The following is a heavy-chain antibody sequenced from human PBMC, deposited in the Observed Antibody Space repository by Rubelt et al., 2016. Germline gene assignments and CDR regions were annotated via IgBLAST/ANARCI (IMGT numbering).Heavy chain of an antibody. CDR1: GGSFSGYY. D-gene: IGHD3-22*01. Sequence: QVQLQQWGAGLLKPSETLSLTCAVYGGSFSGYYWSWIRQPPGKGLEWIGEINHSGSTNYNPSLKSRITISVAPSKNKVSRKRGSVSAADTAVYYLAGGEVIGVAHDAFDIWGQGTMVTVSS. CDR3: AGGEVIGVAHDAFDI. J-gene: IGHJ3*02. CDR2: INHSGST. V-gene: IGHV4-34*01.